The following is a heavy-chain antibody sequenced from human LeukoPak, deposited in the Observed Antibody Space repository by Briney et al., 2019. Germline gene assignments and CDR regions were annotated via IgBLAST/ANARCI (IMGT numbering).Heavy chain of an antibody. V-gene: IGHV3-7*03. CDR1: GFTFSSNW. J-gene: IGHJ4*02. D-gene: IGHD3-10*01. Sequence: GGSLRLSCAASGFTFSSNWMTWVRQAPGKGLEWVANIKQDGSEKDYVDSVRGRFTISRDNAKNSLYLQMNSLRAEDTALYYCAKDIGGWGQGTLVTVSS. CDR2: IKQDGSEK. CDR3: AKDIGG.